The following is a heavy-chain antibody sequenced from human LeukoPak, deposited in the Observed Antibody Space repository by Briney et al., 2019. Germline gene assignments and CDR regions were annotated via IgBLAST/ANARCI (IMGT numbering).Heavy chain of an antibody. CDR3: ARGRSITLLRGVAMSDGFDI. CDR2: TDTSGNYI. CDR1: GFTFSNYG. J-gene: IGHJ3*02. Sequence: GGSLRLSCAASGFTFSNYGMNWGRQAPGKGLEWVSFTDTSGNYIYNGDSVKGRFTISRDNAKNLVFLQMNGLRAEDTAVYYCARGRSITLLRGVAMSDGFDIWGQGAMVAVSS. V-gene: IGHV3-21*01. D-gene: IGHD3-10*01.